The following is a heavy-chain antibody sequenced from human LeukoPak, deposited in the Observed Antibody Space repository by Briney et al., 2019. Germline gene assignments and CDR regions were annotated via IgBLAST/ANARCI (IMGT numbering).Heavy chain of an antibody. CDR1: GYTFTGYY. D-gene: IGHD4-17*01. V-gene: IGHV1-69*05. CDR3: ARGPQSPHGDYNQLDY. J-gene: IGHJ4*02. Sequence: SVKVSCKASGYTFTGYYMHWVRQAPGQGLEWMGGIIPIFGTANYAQKFQGRVTITTDESTSTAYMELSSLRSEDTAVYYCARGPQSPHGDYNQLDYWGQGTLVTVSS. CDR2: IIPIFGTA.